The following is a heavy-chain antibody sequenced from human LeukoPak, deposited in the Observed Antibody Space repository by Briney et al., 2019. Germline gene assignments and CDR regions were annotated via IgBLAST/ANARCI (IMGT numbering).Heavy chain of an antibody. CDR2: IYYSGST. Sequence: SETLSLTCTVSGGSISSYYWGWIRQPPGKGLEWIGSIYYSGSTYYNPSLKSRVTISVDTSKNQFSLNLTSVTAADTAIYYCARRPYYYGSGSSYFDYWGQGTLVTVSS. D-gene: IGHD3-10*01. V-gene: IGHV4-39*01. CDR3: ARRPYYYGSGSSYFDY. J-gene: IGHJ4*02. CDR1: GGSISSYY.